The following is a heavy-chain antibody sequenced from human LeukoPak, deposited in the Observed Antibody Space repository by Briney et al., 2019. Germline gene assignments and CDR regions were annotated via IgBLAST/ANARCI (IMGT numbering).Heavy chain of an antibody. CDR1: GGSISSYY. J-gene: IGHJ4*02. D-gene: IGHD3-22*01. CDR3: AREGYDSSGYYFDY. V-gene: IGHV4-59*12. CDR2: IHYSGST. Sequence: PSETLSLTFAVSGGSISSYYCSWIQQPPGEGLEWIGYIHYSGSTNYNPSLKSRVTISVDTSKNQFSLKLSSVTAADTAVYYCAREGYDSSGYYFDYWGQGTLVTVSS.